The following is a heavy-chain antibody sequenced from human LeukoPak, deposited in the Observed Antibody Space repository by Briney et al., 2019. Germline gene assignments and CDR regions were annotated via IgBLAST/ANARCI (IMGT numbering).Heavy chain of an antibody. J-gene: IGHJ1*01. CDR3: ATGNYYDSRGYYTFGH. V-gene: IGHV3-74*01. CDR2: INGDGSTT. CDR1: GFTFSWDW. Sequence: GSLRLSCAASGFTFSWDWIHWVRQAPGKGLVWGSRINGDGSTTSYADSEKGGFTISRDNAKNTLYLQMNSLRAEDTAVYYCATGNYYDSRGYYTFGHWGQGTLLTVSS. D-gene: IGHD3-22*01.